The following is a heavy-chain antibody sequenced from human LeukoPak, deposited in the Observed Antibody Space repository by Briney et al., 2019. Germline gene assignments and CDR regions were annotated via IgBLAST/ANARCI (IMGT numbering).Heavy chain of an antibody. CDR1: GGSISSYY. J-gene: IGHJ5*02. V-gene: IGHV4-4*08. Sequence: PSETLSLTCTVSGGSISSYYWSWIRQPPGKGLEWIGRIYTSGSTNYNPSLKSRVTISVDTSKNQFSLKLSSVTAADTAVYYCARRAAKAWFDPWGQGTLVTVSS. CDR3: ARRAAKAWFDP. CDR2: IYTSGST. D-gene: IGHD2-15*01.